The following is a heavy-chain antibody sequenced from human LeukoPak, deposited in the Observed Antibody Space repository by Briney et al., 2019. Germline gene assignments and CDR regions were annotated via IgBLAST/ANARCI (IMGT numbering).Heavy chain of an antibody. CDR2: IYYSGST. J-gene: IGHJ4*02. Sequence: SETLSLTCTVSGGSISSYYWSWIRQPPRKGLEWIGYIYYSGSTNYNPSLKSRVTISVDTSKNQFSLKLSSVTAADTAVYYCAIAVCGSSTSCYLGLDYWGQGTLVTVSS. CDR1: GGSISSYY. V-gene: IGHV4-59*08. D-gene: IGHD2-2*01. CDR3: AIAVCGSSTSCYLGLDY.